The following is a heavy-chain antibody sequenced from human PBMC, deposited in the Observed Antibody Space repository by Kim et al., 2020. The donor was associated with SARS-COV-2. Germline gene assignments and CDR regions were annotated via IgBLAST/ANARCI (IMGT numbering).Heavy chain of an antibody. J-gene: IGHJ3*02. Sequence: YAQKVQCRVTITADKSTSTAYMELSSLRSEDTAVYYCASPGPGARGAFDIWGQGTMVTVSS. CDR3: ASPGPGARGAFDI. D-gene: IGHD1-26*01. V-gene: IGHV1-69*02.